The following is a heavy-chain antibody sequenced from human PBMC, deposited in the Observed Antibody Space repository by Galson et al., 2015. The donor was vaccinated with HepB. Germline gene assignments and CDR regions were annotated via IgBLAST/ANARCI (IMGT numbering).Heavy chain of an antibody. CDR1: GYTLTELS. Sequence: SVKVSCKVSGYTLTELSMHWVRQAPGKGLEWMGGFDPEDGETIYAQKFQGRVTMTEDTSTDTAYMEPSSLRSEDTAVYYCARESGPLLFGLDYYYYGMDVWGQGTTVTVSS. J-gene: IGHJ6*02. D-gene: IGHD3-10*01. CDR2: FDPEDGET. CDR3: ARESGPLLFGLDYYYYGMDV. V-gene: IGHV1-24*01.